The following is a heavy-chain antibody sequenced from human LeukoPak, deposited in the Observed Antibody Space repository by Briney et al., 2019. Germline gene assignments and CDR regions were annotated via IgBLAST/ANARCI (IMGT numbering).Heavy chain of an antibody. V-gene: IGHV4-4*07. Sequence: SETLSLTCTVSGGSISSYYWSWIRQPAGKGLEWIGRIYTSGSTYYNSSLNSRVTISVDTSKNQFSLKLSSVTAADTAVYYCGRKGYLFNWVGPWGPGTLVTGSS. CDR2: IYTSGST. D-gene: IGHD5-18*01. CDR3: GRKGYLFNWVGP. CDR1: GGSISSYY. J-gene: IGHJ5*02.